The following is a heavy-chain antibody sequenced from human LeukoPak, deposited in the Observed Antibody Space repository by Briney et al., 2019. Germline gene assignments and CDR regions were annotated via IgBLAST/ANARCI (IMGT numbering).Heavy chain of an antibody. J-gene: IGHJ5*02. CDR2: IHPNTGNP. D-gene: IGHD3-16*02. CDR3: ARAYQSLGGLSLPDH. CDR1: GYTFTDYA. V-gene: IGHV7-4-1*02. Sequence: PEASVKVSCKASGYTFTDYAMNWVRQAPGQGLEWMGWIHPNTGNPTYAQGFTGRFVFSLDTSVGTTYLQISSLKAEDTAVYYCARAYQSLGGLSLPDHWGQGTLVTVSS.